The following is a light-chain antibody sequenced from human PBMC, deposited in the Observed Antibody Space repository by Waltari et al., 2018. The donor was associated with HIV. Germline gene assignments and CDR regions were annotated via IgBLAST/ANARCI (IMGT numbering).Light chain of an antibody. Sequence: QSVLTQPPSVSEAPGQLVTISCSGCISNLRYHPVNWYQQLPGKAPKLLIYYDDLLPSGVSDRFSGSKSGTSVSLAISGLQSEDEADYYCSTWDDSLNGWVFGGGTKLTVL. V-gene: IGLV1-36*01. CDR2: YDD. CDR1: ISNLRYHP. J-gene: IGLJ3*02. CDR3: STWDDSLNGWV.